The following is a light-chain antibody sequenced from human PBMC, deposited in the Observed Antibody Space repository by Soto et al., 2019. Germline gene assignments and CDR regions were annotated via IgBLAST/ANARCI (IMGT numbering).Light chain of an antibody. J-gene: IGLJ2*01. CDR3: QTWGTGIVI. Sequence: QPVLTQSPSDSASLGASVKLTCTLSSGHSNYAIAWHQQQPERGPRYLMILNSDGSHSKGDGIPDRFSGSNSGADYYLTISSLQSEDEGDYYCQTWGTGIVIFGGGTKLTVL. CDR1: SGHSNYA. CDR2: LNSDGSH. V-gene: IGLV4-69*01.